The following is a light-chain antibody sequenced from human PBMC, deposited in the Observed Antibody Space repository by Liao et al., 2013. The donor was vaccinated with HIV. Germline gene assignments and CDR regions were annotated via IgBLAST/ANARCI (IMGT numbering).Light chain of an antibody. CDR2: QDS. CDR1: KLGDKY. Sequence: SYEVTQPPSVSVSPGQTASITCSGDKLGDKYASWYQQKPGQSPVLVIYQDSKRPSGIPERFSGSNSGNTATLTISGTQAMDEADYYCQAWDRRTAGVFGGGTKLTVL. V-gene: IGLV3-1*01. J-gene: IGLJ3*02. CDR3: QAWDRRTAGV.